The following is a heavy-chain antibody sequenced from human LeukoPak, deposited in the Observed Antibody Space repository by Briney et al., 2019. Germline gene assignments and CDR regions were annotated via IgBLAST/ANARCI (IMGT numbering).Heavy chain of an antibody. CDR1: GFSFSDYG. CDR3: AKRVVIRSTVYFYYYIHV. J-gene: IGHJ6*03. CDR2: IRYNGDNK. V-gene: IGHV3-30*02. Sequence: PGGSLRLSCEASGFSFSDYGMHWVRQAPGKGLEWVAFIRYNGDNKYYADSVKGRFTVSRDNSQSTLYLQMNSLRVEDTAVYYRAKRVVIRSTVYFYYYIHVWGKGTTVTVSS. D-gene: IGHD3-3*01.